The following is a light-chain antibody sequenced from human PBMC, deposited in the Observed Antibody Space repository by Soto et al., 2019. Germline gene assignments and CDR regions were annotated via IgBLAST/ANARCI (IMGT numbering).Light chain of an antibody. CDR1: QSISSN. Sequence: EIVMTQSPATMSVSPGERATLSCRASQSISSNLAWYQQKPGQAPRLLIYDASTRVTGIPAKFSGSGSGTEFTLTISSLQSEDFAVYYCHQYNNWPPLFGQGTKVEIK. CDR3: HQYNNWPPL. CDR2: DAS. V-gene: IGKV3-15*01. J-gene: IGKJ1*01.